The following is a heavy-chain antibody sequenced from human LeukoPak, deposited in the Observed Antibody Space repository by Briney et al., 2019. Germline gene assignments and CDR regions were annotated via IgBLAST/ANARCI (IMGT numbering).Heavy chain of an antibody. Sequence: GGSLRLSCAASGFTVSSNYMSWVRQAPGKGLEWVSVIYSGGSTYYADSVKGRFTISRDNAKNSLYLQMNSLRAEDTAVYYCARGRSGYYYFDYWGQGTLVTVSS. J-gene: IGHJ4*02. CDR3: ARGRSGYYYFDY. V-gene: IGHV3-53*01. CDR2: IYSGGST. D-gene: IGHD3-22*01. CDR1: GFTVSSNY.